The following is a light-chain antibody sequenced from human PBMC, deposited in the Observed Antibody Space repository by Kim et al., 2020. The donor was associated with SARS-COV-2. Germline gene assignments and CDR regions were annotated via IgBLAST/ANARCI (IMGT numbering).Light chain of an antibody. CDR2: DAS. Sequence: ASIGDRVTLTCQASQDISNYLTWHQQKPGKAPKVLIYDASTLETGVPSRFSGGGSGTDFTFTIASLQPEDVATYYCQQYDNLPLTFGVGTKVDIK. CDR1: QDISNY. V-gene: IGKV1-33*01. CDR3: QQYDNLPLT. J-gene: IGKJ4*01.